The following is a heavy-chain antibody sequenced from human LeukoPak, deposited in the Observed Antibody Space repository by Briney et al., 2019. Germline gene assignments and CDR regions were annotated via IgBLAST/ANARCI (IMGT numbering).Heavy chain of an antibody. CDR2: IYSGGST. V-gene: IGHV3-53*01. Sequence: ETLSLTCTVSGGSISSGGYYWTWVRQAPGKGLEWVSVIYSGGSTFYADSVKGRFTISRDNSKNTLYLQMNSLSAEDTAVYYCARDDRGHGGSDFDYWGQGTLVTVPS. CDR3: ARDDRGHGGSDFDY. D-gene: IGHD1-14*01. J-gene: IGHJ4*02. CDR1: GGSISSGGYY.